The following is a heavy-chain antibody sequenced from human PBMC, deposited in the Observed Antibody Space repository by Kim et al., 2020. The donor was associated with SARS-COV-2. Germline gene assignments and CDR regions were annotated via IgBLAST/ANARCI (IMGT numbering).Heavy chain of an antibody. CDR1: GGSISSSSYY. Sequence: SETLSLTCTVSGGSISSSSYYWGWIRQPPGKGLEWIGSIYYSGSTYYNPSLKSRVTISVDTSKNQFSLKLSSVTAADTAVYYCARHSNSGYSSYVDYWGQGTLVTVSS. V-gene: IGHV4-39*01. D-gene: IGHD5-18*01. CDR3: ARHSNSGYSSYVDY. CDR2: IYYSGST. J-gene: IGHJ4*02.